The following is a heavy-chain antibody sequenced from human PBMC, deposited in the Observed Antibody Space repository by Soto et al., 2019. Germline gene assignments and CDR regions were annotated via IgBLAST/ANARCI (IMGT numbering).Heavy chain of an antibody. J-gene: IGHJ6*02. D-gene: IGHD6-19*01. Sequence: QVQLVQSGAEVKKPGSSVKVSCKASGGTFSSYAISWVRQAPGQGLEWMGGIIPIFGTANYAQKFQGRVTITAADTTSTAYMELGSLRCAYTAVYYCAGGVGWYPYYSCYGMDVWGQGTTVTVSS. CDR1: GGTFSSYA. CDR2: IIPIFGTA. CDR3: AGGVGWYPYYSCYGMDV. V-gene: IGHV1-69*12.